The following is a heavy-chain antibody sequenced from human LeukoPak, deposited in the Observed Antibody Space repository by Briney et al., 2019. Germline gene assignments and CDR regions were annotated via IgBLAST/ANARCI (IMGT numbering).Heavy chain of an antibody. J-gene: IGHJ6*02. CDR2: ISGGGGST. D-gene: IGHD3-22*01. V-gene: IGHV3-23*01. Sequence: PGGSLRLSCAASGFTFSGYAMRWVRQAPGKGLEWVSAISGGGGSTYYADSVKGRFTISRDNSKKTLYLQMNSLRAEDTAVYYCAKQAFKFDDSSGWSYYYGMDVWGQGTTVTVSS. CDR1: GFTFSGYA. CDR3: AKQAFKFDDSSGWSYYYGMDV.